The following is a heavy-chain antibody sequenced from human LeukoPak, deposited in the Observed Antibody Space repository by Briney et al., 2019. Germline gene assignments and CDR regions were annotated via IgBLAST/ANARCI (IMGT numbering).Heavy chain of an antibody. V-gene: IGHV3-53*01. CDR3: AREVVSIPSYFDS. CDR2: FYRGDST. Sequence: GGSLRLSCAASGFIVSSSYMYWVRQAPGKGLEWVSFFYRGDSTYYAESVRGRFTISRDNSKNTLYLLMNSLIPEDTAVYYCAREVVSIPSYFDSWGQGTLVTVSS. CDR1: GFIVSSSY. D-gene: IGHD2-21*01. J-gene: IGHJ4*02.